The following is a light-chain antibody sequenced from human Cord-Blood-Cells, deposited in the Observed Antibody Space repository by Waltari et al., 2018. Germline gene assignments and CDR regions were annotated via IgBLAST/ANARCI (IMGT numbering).Light chain of an antibody. J-gene: IGKJ5*01. CDR1: QSVSRT. Sequence: DIPMTQSPATLSVSPGERPPLSCRASQSVSRTLACYQRKPGQAPRLLIYGASTRATGIPARFSGSGSGTECTLTISSLQSEDFAVYYCQQYNNWPPITFGQGTRLEIK. CDR2: GAS. V-gene: IGKV3-15*01. CDR3: QQYNNWPPIT.